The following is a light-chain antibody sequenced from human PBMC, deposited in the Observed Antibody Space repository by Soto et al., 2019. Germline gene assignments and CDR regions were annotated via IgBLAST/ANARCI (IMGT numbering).Light chain of an antibody. CDR2: KAS. CDR1: QTISSW. V-gene: IGKV1-5*03. Sequence: DIQMTQSPSTLSGSVGDRVTITCRASQTISSWLAWYQQKPGKAPKLLIYKASTLKSGVPSRFSGSGSGTEFTLNISSLQPDDFANYYCQHYNSYSEAFGQGTKVELK. CDR3: QHYNSYSEA. J-gene: IGKJ1*01.